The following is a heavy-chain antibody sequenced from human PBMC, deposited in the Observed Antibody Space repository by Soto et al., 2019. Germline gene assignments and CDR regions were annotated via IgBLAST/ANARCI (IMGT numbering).Heavy chain of an antibody. CDR3: AKRPLAGSGWTFDY. V-gene: IGHV3-30*02. D-gene: IGHD6-19*01. CDR2: ISYSGNK. CDR1: GFTFSSYG. J-gene: IGHJ4*02. Sequence: GGSLRLSCAASGFTFSSYGMHWVRQAPGKGLDWVSYISYSGNKYYADSVQGRFTISRDDSKNTVFLQINSLRTEDTAVYYCAKRPLAGSGWTFDYWGQGTSVTVSS.